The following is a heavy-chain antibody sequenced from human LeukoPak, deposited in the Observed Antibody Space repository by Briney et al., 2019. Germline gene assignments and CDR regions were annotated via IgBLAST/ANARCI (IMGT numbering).Heavy chain of an antibody. Sequence: GASVKVSCKASGYTFTSYYMHWVRQAPGQGLEWMGIINPSDGSTSYAQKFQGRVTITADESTSTAYMEPSSLRSEDTAVYYCASGSPARPTDYYYYYGMDVWGQGTTVTVSS. CDR1: GYTFTSYY. J-gene: IGHJ6*02. D-gene: IGHD2-2*01. V-gene: IGHV1-46*01. CDR3: ASGSPARPTDYYYYYGMDV. CDR2: INPSDGST.